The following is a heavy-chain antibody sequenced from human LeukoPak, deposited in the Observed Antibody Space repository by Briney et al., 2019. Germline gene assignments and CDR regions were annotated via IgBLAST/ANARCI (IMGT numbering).Heavy chain of an antibody. V-gene: IGHV4-39*01. J-gene: IGHJ5*02. Sequence: PSETLSLTCTVSGGSISSSSYYWGWIRQPPGKGLEWIGSIYYSGSTYYNPSLKSRVTISVDTSKNQFSLKLSSVTAADTAVYYCARQIFPTYYYDSSVSTMGWFDPWGQGTLVTVSS. CDR1: GGSISSSSYY. CDR2: IYYSGST. D-gene: IGHD3-22*01. CDR3: ARQIFPTYYYDSSVSTMGWFDP.